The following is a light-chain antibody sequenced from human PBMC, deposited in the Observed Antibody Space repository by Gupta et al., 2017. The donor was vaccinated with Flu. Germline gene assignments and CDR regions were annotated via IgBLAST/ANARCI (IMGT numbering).Light chain of an antibody. CDR2: GAS. CDR1: QSVRSN. J-gene: IGKJ1*01. Sequence: EIVLTQSPATLSVSPGERATLSCRASQSVRSNLAWYQQTPGQAPRLLIYGASTRATGIPVRFSGSGSGTEFTLTISSVQSEDFALYYCQQYNNWPPWAFGQGTKVEIK. V-gene: IGKV3-15*01. CDR3: QQYNNWPPWA.